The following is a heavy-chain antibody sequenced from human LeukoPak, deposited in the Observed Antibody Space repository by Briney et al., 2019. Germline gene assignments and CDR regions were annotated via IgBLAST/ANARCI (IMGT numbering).Heavy chain of an antibody. V-gene: IGHV4-30-4*01. CDR3: ASRVVVAARGGWFDP. D-gene: IGHD2-15*01. CDR1: GGSISSGDYY. Sequence: SQTLSLTCTVPGGSISSGDYYWSWIRQPPGKGLEWIGYIYYSGSTYYNPSLKSRVTISVDTSKNQFSLKLSSVTAADTAVYYCASRVVVAARGGWFDPWGQGTLVTVSS. CDR2: IYYSGST. J-gene: IGHJ5*02.